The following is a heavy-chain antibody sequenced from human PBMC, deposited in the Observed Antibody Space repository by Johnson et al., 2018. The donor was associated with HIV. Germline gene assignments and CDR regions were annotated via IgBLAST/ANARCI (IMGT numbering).Heavy chain of an antibody. CDR2: ISYDGSNK. CDR1: GFTFSSYA. D-gene: IGHD1-7*01. V-gene: IGHV3-30*04. Sequence: QVQLVESGGGVVQPGRSLRLSCAASGFTFSSYAMHWVRQAPGKGLEWVAVISYDGSNKYYADSGKGRFTISRDNSKNSLYLQMNSLRAEDTAVYYCARERSGTIAFDIWGQGTMVTVSS. J-gene: IGHJ3*02. CDR3: ARERSGTIAFDI.